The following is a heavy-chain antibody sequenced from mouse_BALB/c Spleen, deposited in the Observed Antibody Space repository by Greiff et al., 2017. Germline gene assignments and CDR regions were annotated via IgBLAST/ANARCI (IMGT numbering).Heavy chain of an antibody. CDR2: SRNKANDYTT. V-gene: IGHV7-1*02. CDR3: ARADGYYEFAY. CDR1: GFTFSDFY. J-gene: IGHJ3*01. Sequence: EVKLVESGGGLVQPGGSLRLSCATSGFTFSDFYMEWVRQPPGKRLEWIAASRNKANDYTTEYSASVKGRFIVSRDTSQSILYLQMNALRAEDTAIYYCARADGYYEFAYWGQGTLVTVSA. D-gene: IGHD2-3*01.